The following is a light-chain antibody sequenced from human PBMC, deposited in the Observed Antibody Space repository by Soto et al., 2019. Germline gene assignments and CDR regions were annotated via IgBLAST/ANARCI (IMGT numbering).Light chain of an antibody. CDR3: SSYTTSNTWV. Sequence: QSALTQPASVSGSPGQSITISCTGSSNDAGAFNYVSWYRHSPGEAPKVLIRGVSIRPSGVSIRFSASKSANTASLTISGLQAEDEALYYCSSYTTSNTWVFGGGTQVTV. CDR1: SNDAGAFNY. CDR2: GVS. V-gene: IGLV2-14*03. J-gene: IGLJ3*02.